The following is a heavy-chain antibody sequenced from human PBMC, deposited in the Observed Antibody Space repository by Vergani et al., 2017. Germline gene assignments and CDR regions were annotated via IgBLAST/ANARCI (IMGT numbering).Heavy chain of an antibody. CDR1: GFTFSSYG. Sequence: QVQLVESGGGVVQPGGSLRLSCAASGFTFSSYGMHWVRQAPGKGLEWVAFIRYDGSNKYYADSVKGRFTISRDNSKNTLYLQMNSLRAEDTAVYYCARVHSRGSISSGDALDVWGQGTMVTVSS. D-gene: IGHD6-6*01. J-gene: IGHJ3*01. CDR3: ARVHSRGSISSGDALDV. CDR2: IRYDGSNK. V-gene: IGHV3-30*02.